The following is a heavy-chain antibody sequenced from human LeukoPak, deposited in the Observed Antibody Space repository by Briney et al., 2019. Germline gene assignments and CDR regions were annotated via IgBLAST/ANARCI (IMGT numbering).Heavy chain of an antibody. D-gene: IGHD6-19*01. CDR3: ARGGISSGWYWGYYYYYMDV. V-gene: IGHV1-8*03. J-gene: IGHJ6*03. Sequence: ASVKVSCKASGYTFTSYDINWVRQATGQGLEWMGWMNPNSGNTGYAQKFQGRVTITRNTSISTAYMELSSLRSEDTAVYYCARGGISSGWYWGYYYYYMDVWGKGTTVTVSS. CDR1: GYTFTSYD. CDR2: MNPNSGNT.